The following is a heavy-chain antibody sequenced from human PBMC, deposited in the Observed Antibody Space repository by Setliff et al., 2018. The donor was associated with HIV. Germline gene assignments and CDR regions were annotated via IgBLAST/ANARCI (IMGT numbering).Heavy chain of an antibody. D-gene: IGHD2-15*01. CDR1: GGSFSGYY. Sequence: SETLSLTCAVYGGSFSGYYWSWIRQPPGKGLEWIGEINYSGTTNYNPSLEGRVTISVDTSKNQFSLKLSSVTAADTAVYYCARDCSGGTCHSGGGYDTFDFWGQGTMVTVSS. J-gene: IGHJ3*01. V-gene: IGHV4-34*01. CDR3: ARDCSGGTCHSGGGYDTFDF. CDR2: INYSGTT.